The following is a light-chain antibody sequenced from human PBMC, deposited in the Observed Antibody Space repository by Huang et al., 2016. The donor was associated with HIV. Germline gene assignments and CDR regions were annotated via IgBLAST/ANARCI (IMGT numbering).Light chain of an antibody. CDR1: QTVTNN. Sequence: MTQSPATLSMSPGERASLSCRASQTVTNNLAWYQHKPGQAPRVLIYGAATRAAGVPARFSGSGSGTDFTLTISSLQSEDFAIYYCHQYNNWPPAFGGGTKVEI. CDR2: GAA. V-gene: IGKV3-15*01. CDR3: HQYNNWPPA. J-gene: IGKJ4*01.